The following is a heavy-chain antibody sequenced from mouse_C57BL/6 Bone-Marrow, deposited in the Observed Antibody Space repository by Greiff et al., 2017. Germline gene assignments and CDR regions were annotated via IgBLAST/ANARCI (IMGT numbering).Heavy chain of an antibody. CDR1: GFSLSTSGMG. CDR3: ARSYYYGSSYQAWFAY. D-gene: IGHD1-1*01. CDR2: IYWDDDK. Sequence: QVTLKESGPGILQSSQTLSLTCSFSGFSLSTSGMGVSWIRQPSGKGLEWLAHIYWDDDKRYNPSLKSRLTISKDTSRNQVFLKITSVDTADTATYYCARSYYYGSSYQAWFAYWGQGTLVTVSA. V-gene: IGHV8-12*01. J-gene: IGHJ3*01.